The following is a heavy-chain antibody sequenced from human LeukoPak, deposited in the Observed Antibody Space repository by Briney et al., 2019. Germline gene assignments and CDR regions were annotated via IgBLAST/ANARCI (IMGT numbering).Heavy chain of an antibody. CDR3: ARDLRGAFDY. Sequence: ASVKVSCKASGGTFSSYAISWVRQAPGQGLEWMGIINPSGGSTSYAQKFQGRVTMTRDTSTSTVYMELSSLRSEDTAVYYCARDLRGAFDYWGQGTLVTVSS. J-gene: IGHJ4*02. CDR2: INPSGGST. CDR1: GGTFSSYA. D-gene: IGHD3-16*01. V-gene: IGHV1-46*01.